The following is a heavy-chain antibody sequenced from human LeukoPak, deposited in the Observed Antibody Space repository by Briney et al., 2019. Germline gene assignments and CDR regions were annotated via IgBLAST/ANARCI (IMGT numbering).Heavy chain of an antibody. J-gene: IGHJ4*02. CDR2: ISRGGNTI. CDR1: GFTFSDYY. D-gene: IGHD5-18*01. V-gene: IGHV3-11*04. Sequence: GGSLRLSCAASGFTFSDYYMSWIRQAPGKGLEWVSQISRGGNTIYHADSVKGRFTISRDNAENSLYLQMNSLRAEDTAVYYCARDLTQPVDTAMVSWGQGTLVTVSS. CDR3: ARDLTQPVDTAMVS.